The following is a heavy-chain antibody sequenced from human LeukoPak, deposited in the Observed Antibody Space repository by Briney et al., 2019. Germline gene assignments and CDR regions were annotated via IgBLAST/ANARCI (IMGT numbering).Heavy chain of an antibody. D-gene: IGHD6-19*01. J-gene: IGHJ4*02. V-gene: IGHV3-21*01. CDR2: ISSSSSYI. Sequence: GGSLTLSCAASGFTFSSYSMNWVRQAPGKGLEWVSSISSSSSYIYYADSVNGRFTISRDNAKNSLYLQMNSLRAEDTAVYYCARLPVGAVAVTNWWGQGTLVTVSS. CDR1: GFTFSSYS. CDR3: ARLPVGAVAVTNW.